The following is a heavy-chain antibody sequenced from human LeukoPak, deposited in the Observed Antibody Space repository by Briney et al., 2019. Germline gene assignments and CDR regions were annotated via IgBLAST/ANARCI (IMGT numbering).Heavy chain of an antibody. D-gene: IGHD3-22*01. J-gene: IGHJ4*02. CDR1: GGTFSSYA. CDR2: IIPIFGTA. Sequence: SVKVSCKASGGTFSSYAISWVRQAPGQGLEWMGRIIPIFGTANYAQKFQGRVTITTDGSTSTAYMELSSLRSEDTAVYYCARDGGYYYDSSGYYAYYFDYWGQGTLVTVSS. V-gene: IGHV1-69*05. CDR3: ARDGGYYYDSSGYYAYYFDY.